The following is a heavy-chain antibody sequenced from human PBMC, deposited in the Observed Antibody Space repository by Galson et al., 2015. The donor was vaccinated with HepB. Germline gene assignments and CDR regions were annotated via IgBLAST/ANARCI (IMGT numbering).Heavy chain of an antibody. CDR2: IIPIFGTA. D-gene: IGHD4-17*01. CDR1: GGTFSSYG. J-gene: IGHJ6*04. V-gene: IGHV1-69*13. Sequence: SVKVSCKASGGTFSSYGISWVRQAPGQGLEWMGGIIPIFGTANYAQKFQGRVTITADESSSTAYMDLSSLRSEDTAVYYCAGAFYGDYTPDVWGKGTTVTVSS. CDR3: AGAFYGDYTPDV.